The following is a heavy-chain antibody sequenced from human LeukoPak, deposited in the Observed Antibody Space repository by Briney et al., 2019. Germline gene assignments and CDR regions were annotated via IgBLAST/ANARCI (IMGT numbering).Heavy chain of an antibody. V-gene: IGHV1-69*13. CDR1: GGTFSSYA. CDR3: ARPLGAGHYYYYYGMDV. J-gene: IGHJ6*02. D-gene: IGHD1-26*01. CDR2: IIPIFGTA. Sequence: SVKVSCKASGGTFSSYAISWVRQAPGQGLEWMGGIIPIFGTANYAQKFQGRVTITADESTSTAYMELSSLRSEDTAVYYCARPLGAGHYYYYYGMDVWGQGTTVTVSS.